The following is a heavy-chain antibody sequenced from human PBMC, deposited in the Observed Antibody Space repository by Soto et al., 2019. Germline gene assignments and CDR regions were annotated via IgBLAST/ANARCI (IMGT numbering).Heavy chain of an antibody. CDR1: GGSFSGYY. D-gene: IGHD3-10*01. V-gene: IGHV4-34*01. CDR3: ARGRGGLVRFDY. CDR2: INHSGST. J-gene: IGHJ4*02. Sequence: QVQLQQWGAGLLKPSETLSLTCAVYGGSFSGYYWSWIRQPPGKGLEWIGEINHSGSTNYNPSLKSRVTISVDTSKNQFSPKLSSVTAADTAVYYCARGRGGLVRFDYWGQGTLVTVSS.